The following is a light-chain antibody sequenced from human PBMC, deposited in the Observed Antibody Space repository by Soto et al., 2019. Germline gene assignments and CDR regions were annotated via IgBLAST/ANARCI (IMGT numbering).Light chain of an antibody. Sequence: DIQMTQSPSSLSASVGDGVTITCRASQSISSYVSWYQQKPGKAPKLLIYDASSLESGVPSRFSGSGSGTEFTLTISSLQPDDFATYYCQQYNSYSTFGQGTRLEIK. CDR1: QSISSY. CDR2: DAS. V-gene: IGKV1-5*01. J-gene: IGKJ5*01. CDR3: QQYNSYST.